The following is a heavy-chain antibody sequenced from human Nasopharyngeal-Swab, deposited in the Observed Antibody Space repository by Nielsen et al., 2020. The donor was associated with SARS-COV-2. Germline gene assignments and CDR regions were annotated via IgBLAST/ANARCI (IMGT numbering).Heavy chain of an antibody. Sequence: GESLKISCAASGFTFSDYYMAWVRQAPGKGLEWLSYISASGRNTDSADSVKGRFTSSRDNANNLLFLHMNSLRGEDTAVYYCARDKGYQVLLDFYYHGLDAWGHGTAVTVSS. D-gene: IGHD3-3*01. CDR3: ARDKGYQVLLDFYYHGLDA. CDR2: ISASGRNT. V-gene: IGHV3-11*01. CDR1: GFTFSDYY. J-gene: IGHJ6*02.